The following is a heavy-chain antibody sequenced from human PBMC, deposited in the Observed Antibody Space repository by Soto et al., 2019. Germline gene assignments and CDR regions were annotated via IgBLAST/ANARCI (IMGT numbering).Heavy chain of an antibody. CDR3: ARMSVMEWSSKGSPYYYGMEV. CDR2: IDPSDSYT. Sequence: VGSLKIPCKGSRYSFTNYWISWVHPLPGKGLEWMGRIDPSDSYTNYSPSFQGHVTISADKSISTAYLQWSSLKASDTAMYYCARMSVMEWSSKGSPYYYGMEVWGQGTTVTVSS. V-gene: IGHV5-10-1*01. D-gene: IGHD3-3*01. CDR1: RYSFTNYW. J-gene: IGHJ6*02.